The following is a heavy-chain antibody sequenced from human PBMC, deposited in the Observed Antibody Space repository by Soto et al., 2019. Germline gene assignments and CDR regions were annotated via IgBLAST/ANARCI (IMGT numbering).Heavy chain of an antibody. V-gene: IGHV3-48*04. J-gene: IGHJ4*02. CDR3: ARQYCSGGSCVDPYYFDY. CDR1: GFTFSSYS. CDR2: ISSSGSTI. Sequence: GGSLRLSCAASGFTFSSYSMNWVRQAPGKGLEWVSYISSSGSTIYYADSVKGRFTISRDNAKNSLYLQMNSLRAEDTAVYYCARQYCSGGSCVDPYYFDYWGQGTLVTVSS. D-gene: IGHD2-15*01.